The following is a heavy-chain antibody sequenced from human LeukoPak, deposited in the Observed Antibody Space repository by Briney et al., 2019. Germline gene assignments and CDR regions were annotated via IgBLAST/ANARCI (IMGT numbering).Heavy chain of an antibody. V-gene: IGHV3-30*03. J-gene: IGHJ4*02. CDR3: ARESSPTASFDY. CDR2: ISYDGSNK. D-gene: IGHD6-13*01. Sequence: GGSLRLSCAASGFTFSSYWMSWVRQAPGKGLEWVAVISYDGSNKYYADSVKGRFTISRDNSKNTLYLQMNSLRAEDTAVYYCARESSPTASFDYWGQGTLVTVSS. CDR1: GFTFSSYW.